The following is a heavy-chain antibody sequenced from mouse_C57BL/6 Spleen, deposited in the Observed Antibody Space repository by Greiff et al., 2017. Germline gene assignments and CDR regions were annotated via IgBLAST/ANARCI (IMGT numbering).Heavy chain of an antibody. J-gene: IGHJ3*01. D-gene: IGHD3-2*02. Sequence: QVQLQQPGAVLVKPGASVKLSCKASGYTFTSYWMHWVKQRPGQGLAWIGMIHPNSGSTNYNEKFKSKATLTVDKSSSTAYMQLSSLTSEDSAVYYCARLTVTAQGYWGQGTLVTVSA. CDR1: GYTFTSYW. CDR3: ARLTVTAQGY. V-gene: IGHV1-64*01. CDR2: IHPNSGST.